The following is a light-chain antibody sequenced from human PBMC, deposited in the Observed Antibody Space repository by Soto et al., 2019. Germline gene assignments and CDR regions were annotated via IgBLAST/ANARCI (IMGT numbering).Light chain of an antibody. Sequence: DIVMTQSPDSLAVSLGERATINCKSSQSVLSSSNNKNYLAWYQQKPGQPPKLLIYWASTRESGVPDRFSGSGSGTDFTLTISSLRAEGVAVYYCHDFYSPPQAFGQGTKVKI. J-gene: IGKJ1*01. CDR2: WAS. CDR3: HDFYSPPQA. CDR1: QSVLSSSNNKNY. V-gene: IGKV4-1*01.